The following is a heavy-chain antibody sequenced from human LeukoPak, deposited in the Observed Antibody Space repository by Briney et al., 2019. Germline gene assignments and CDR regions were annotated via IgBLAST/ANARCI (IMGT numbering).Heavy chain of an antibody. Sequence: GGSLRLSCAASGFTFSSYAMSWVRQAPGQGLEWVSAISGSGGSTYYADSVKGRFTISRDNSKNTLYLQMNSLRAEDTAVYYCARTTYDSSGYYYAPPPYYFDYWGQGTLVTVSS. D-gene: IGHD3-22*01. CDR2: ISGSGGST. CDR1: GFTFSSYA. V-gene: IGHV3-23*01. J-gene: IGHJ4*02. CDR3: ARTTYDSSGYYYAPPPYYFDY.